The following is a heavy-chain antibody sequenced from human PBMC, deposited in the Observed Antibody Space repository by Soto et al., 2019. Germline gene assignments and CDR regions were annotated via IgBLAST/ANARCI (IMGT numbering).Heavy chain of an antibody. CDR1: GGSVSSGSYY. CDR3: ARERRAPMVRGRLDP. D-gene: IGHD3-10*01. Sequence: QVQLQESGPGLVKPSETLSLTCTVSGGSVSSGSYYWSWIRQPPGKGLEWIGYIYYSGSTNYNPSLQRRVTLSVDTSQNQSSLKLSSVTAADTAVYYCARERRAPMVRGRLDPWGPGALVTVSS. V-gene: IGHV4-61*01. CDR2: IYYSGST. J-gene: IGHJ5*02.